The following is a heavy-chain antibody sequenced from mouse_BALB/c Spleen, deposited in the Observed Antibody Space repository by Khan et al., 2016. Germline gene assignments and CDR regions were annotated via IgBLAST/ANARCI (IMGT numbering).Heavy chain of an antibody. Sequence: EVQLQESGPGLVKPSQSLSLTCTVTGYSITSDYAWNWIRQFPGNKLEWMGYISYSGNTSYNPSLNSRISITRDTSKNQFFLQLNSVTTEDTATYYCARSDYYYAMDYWGQGTSVTVSS. J-gene: IGHJ4*01. V-gene: IGHV3-2*02. CDR1: GYSITSDYA. CDR2: ISYSGNT. CDR3: ARSDYYYAMDY.